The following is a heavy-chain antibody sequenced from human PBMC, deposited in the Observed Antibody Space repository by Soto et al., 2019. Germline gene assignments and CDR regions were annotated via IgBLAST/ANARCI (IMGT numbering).Heavy chain of an antibody. CDR3: ATHPYRDYLPRGPYIYYCNSFGADV. V-gene: IGHV4-34*01. Sequence: SETRSLTCAVYGVSFSAYYCSWIRQPPGKGREWIGEINHGGRTNYNPSLKSRVTISVYTSKKQFSLKLSSVAAADTAVYYCATHPYRDYLPRGPYIYYCNSFGADVLPQGTTVNVS. D-gene: IGHD4-17*01. CDR1: GVSFSAYY. CDR2: INHGGRT. J-gene: IGHJ6*02.